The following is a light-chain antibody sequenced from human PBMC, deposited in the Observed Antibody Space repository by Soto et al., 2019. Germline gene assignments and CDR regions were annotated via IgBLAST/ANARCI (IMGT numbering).Light chain of an antibody. CDR1: QSVSNNY. Sequence: EMVLTQSPGTVPLSPLEVATVPFRASQSVSNNYLAWYQQKPGQAPRLLIYGASNRATGIPDRFSGSGSGRDFTLTISRLETEDFAVYYCQQHGSSGTFGQGTKVDIK. CDR2: GAS. J-gene: IGKJ1*01. CDR3: QQHGSSGT. V-gene: IGKV3-20*01.